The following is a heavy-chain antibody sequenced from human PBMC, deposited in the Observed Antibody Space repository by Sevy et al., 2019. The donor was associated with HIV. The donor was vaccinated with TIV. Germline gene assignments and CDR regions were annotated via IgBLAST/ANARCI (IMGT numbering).Heavy chain of an antibody. Sequence: GGSLRLSCAASGFTVSNNYMSWVRQAPGKGLEWVSVIYTGGSTYYVDSVEGRFTMSRDESKNTVYLEMNNLSAEDTAIYYCARDHGGVQDWYFDLWGRGTLVTVSS. V-gene: IGHV3-53*01. D-gene: IGHD2-8*02. CDR3: ARDHGGVQDWYFDL. CDR1: GFTVSNNY. J-gene: IGHJ2*01. CDR2: IYTGGST.